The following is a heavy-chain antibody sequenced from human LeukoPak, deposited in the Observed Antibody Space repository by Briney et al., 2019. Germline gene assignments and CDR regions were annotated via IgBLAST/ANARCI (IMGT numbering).Heavy chain of an antibody. CDR2: IYYSGST. CDR3: ARRGYCSSTSCYEYWFDP. Sequence: SETLSLTCTVSGGSISSSSYYWGWIRQPPGKGLEWIGIIYYSGSTYYNPSLKSRLTISVDTPKNQFSLKLSSVTATDTAVYYCARRGYCSSTSCYEYWFDPWGQGTLVTVSS. V-gene: IGHV4-39*01. J-gene: IGHJ5*02. CDR1: GGSISSSSYY. D-gene: IGHD2-2*01.